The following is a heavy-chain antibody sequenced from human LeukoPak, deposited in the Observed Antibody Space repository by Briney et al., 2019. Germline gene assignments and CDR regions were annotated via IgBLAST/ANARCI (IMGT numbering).Heavy chain of an antibody. V-gene: IGHV3-74*01. J-gene: IGHJ4*02. CDR2: INNDGSGT. CDR1: GFTFSSYW. Sequence: PGGSLRLSCAASGFTFSSYWMHWVRQAPGKGLMWVSRINNDGSGTVYADSVEGRFTISRDNAKNTVYLQMNSLRADDTAVYYCVRGLLGPDYWVQGTQVTVSS. CDR3: VRGLLGPDY. D-gene: IGHD7-27*01.